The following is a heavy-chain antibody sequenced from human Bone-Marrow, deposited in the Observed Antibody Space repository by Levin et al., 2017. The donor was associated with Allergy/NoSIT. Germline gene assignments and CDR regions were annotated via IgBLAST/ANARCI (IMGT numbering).Heavy chain of an antibody. Sequence: SETLSLTCTVSGDSVTSHTYYWSWIRQPPGKTLEWITYINNNGEINYNPSLKSRVTISTDTSKNQFSLKLRSVTAADTAVYYCATKTENSGYAFDYWAQGTLVTVSS. J-gene: IGHJ4*02. CDR3: ATKTENSGYAFDY. CDR2: INNNGEI. CDR1: GDSVTSHTYY. V-gene: IGHV4-61*01. D-gene: IGHD3-22*01.